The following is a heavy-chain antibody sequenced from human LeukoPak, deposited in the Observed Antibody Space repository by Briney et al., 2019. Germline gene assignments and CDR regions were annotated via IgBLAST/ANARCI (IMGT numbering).Heavy chain of an antibody. CDR2: IIPIFGTA. Sequence: ASVKVSCKASGGTFSSYAISWVRQAPGQGLEWMGGIIPIFGTANYAQKFQGRVTITADESTSTAYMELSSLRSEDTAVYYCARSYCSSISCYPNWFDPWGQGTLVTVSS. J-gene: IGHJ5*02. CDR3: ARSYCSSISCYPNWFDP. D-gene: IGHD2-2*01. CDR1: GGTFSSYA. V-gene: IGHV1-69*01.